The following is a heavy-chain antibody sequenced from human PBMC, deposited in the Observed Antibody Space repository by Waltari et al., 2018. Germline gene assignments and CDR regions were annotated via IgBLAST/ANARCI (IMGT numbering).Heavy chain of an antibody. J-gene: IGHJ5*02. Sequence: QVQLQQWGAGLLKPSATLSLTCAVYGASFSGHYWSWIRPPPGKGLEWIGEINHSGSTNYNPSLKSRVTIPVDTSKNQFSLKLTSVTAADTAVYYCARGKSRIDPWGQGTLVTVSS. CDR2: INHSGST. CDR1: GASFSGHY. CDR3: ARGKSRIDP. V-gene: IGHV4-34*01.